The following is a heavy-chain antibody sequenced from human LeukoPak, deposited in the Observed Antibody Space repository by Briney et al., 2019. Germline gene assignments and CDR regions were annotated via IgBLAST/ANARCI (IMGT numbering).Heavy chain of an antibody. CDR1: GFTFSSYW. J-gene: IGHJ4*02. CDR2: IKQDGSEK. D-gene: IGHD1-26*01. CDR3: ARRRYSGSSQHFDY. V-gene: IGHV3-7*01. Sequence: GGSLRLSCEASGFTFSSYWMSWVRQAPGKGLEWVANIKQDGSEKYYVDSVKGRFTISRDNAENSLYLQMNSLRAEDTAVYYCARRRYSGSSQHFDYWGQGTLVTVSS.